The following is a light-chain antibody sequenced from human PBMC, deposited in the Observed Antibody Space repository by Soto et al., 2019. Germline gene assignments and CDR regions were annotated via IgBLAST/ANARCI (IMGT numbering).Light chain of an antibody. Sequence: EVVMTQSPGTLSMSPGDRATLSCRASQSVSTKLAWYQQKSGQAPRLLIYGASSRADGIPDRFSGSGSGTDFTLTISRLEPEDFALYYGQQYGNLRTVGQGTKVEIK. J-gene: IGKJ1*01. V-gene: IGKV3-20*01. CDR1: QSVSTK. CDR2: GAS. CDR3: QQYGNLRT.